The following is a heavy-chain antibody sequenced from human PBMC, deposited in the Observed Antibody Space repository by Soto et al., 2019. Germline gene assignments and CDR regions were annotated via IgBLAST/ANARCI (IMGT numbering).Heavy chain of an antibody. CDR2: IYYSGST. V-gene: IGHV4-39*01. CDR3: ARIAASYYDFWSGYFSPSLQETSFDY. D-gene: IGHD3-3*01. J-gene: IGHJ4*02. CDR1: GGSISSSSYY. Sequence: SETLSLTCTVSGGSISSSSYYWGWIRQPPGKGLEWIGSIYYSGSTYYNPSLKSRVTISVDTSKNTFSLKLSSVTAADTAVYYCARIAASYYDFWSGYFSPSLQETSFDYWGQGTLVTVSS.